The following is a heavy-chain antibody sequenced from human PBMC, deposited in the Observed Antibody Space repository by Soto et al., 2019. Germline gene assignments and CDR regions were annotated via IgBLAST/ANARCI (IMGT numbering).Heavy chain of an antibody. V-gene: IGHV4-4*02. Sequence: QVQLQESDPGLVRPSGTLSLTCTVSGGSISSTNWWSWVRQPPGKGLEWIGEIYHSGSTNYNPSLKSRVTMSVDKSKYQFSLRLSSVTAADTAVYYCARDGAAALFRPPLTFWGQGTLVTVSS. D-gene: IGHD6-13*01. CDR3: ARDGAAALFRPPLTF. CDR1: GGSISSTNW. CDR2: IYHSGST. J-gene: IGHJ4*02.